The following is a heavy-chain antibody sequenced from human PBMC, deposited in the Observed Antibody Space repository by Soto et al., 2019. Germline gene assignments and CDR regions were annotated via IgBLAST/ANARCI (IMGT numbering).Heavy chain of an antibody. CDR3: ARDGSLLGYSSRPQGFDP. Sequence: SETLSLTCTVSGGSISSSSYYWGWIRQPPGKGLEWIGSIYYSGSTYYNPSLKSRVTISVDTSKNQFSLKLSSVTAADTAVYYCARDGSLLGYSSRPQGFDPWGQGTLVTVSS. CDR1: GGSISSSSYY. CDR2: IYYSGST. J-gene: IGHJ5*02. V-gene: IGHV4-39*02. D-gene: IGHD6-13*01.